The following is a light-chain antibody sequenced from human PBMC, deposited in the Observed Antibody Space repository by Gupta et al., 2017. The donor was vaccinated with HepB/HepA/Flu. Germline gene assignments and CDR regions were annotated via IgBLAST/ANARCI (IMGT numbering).Light chain of an antibody. Sequence: EIVLTQSPATLTLSPGQIATLSCRASQSVSSYLAWYQQQPGQAARLLIYDASNRTTGIPARLSGSWSGTGFTITINSLEPEDFGVYYCQQRSNWSLTFGGGTKVEVK. CDR1: QSVSSY. CDR2: DAS. CDR3: QQRSNWSLT. V-gene: IGKV3-11*01. J-gene: IGKJ4*02.